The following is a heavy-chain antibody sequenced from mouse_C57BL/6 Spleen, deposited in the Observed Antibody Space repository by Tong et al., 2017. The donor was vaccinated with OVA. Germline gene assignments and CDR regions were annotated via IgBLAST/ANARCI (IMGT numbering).Heavy chain of an antibody. D-gene: IGHD1-1*01. V-gene: IGHV1-62-2*01. J-gene: IGHJ2*01. Sequence: VQLQESGAELVKPGASVKLSCKASGYTFTEYTIHWVKQRSGQGLEWIGWFYPGSGSIKYNEKFKGKATLTADTSSSTAYMQLSSLTSEDSAVYYCARETTVPLDYWGQGTTLTVSS. CDR2: FYPGSGSI. CDR1: GYTFTEYT. CDR3: ARETTVPLDY.